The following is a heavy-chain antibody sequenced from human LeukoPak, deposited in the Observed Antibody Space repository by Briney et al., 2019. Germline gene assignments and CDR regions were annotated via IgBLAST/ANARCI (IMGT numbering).Heavy chain of an antibody. Sequence: PSQTLSLTCTVSGGSISSGGYFWSWIRQHPGTGLEWIGYIYYSGSTYYNPSLKSRVSISVDTSKSQSSLKLSSVTAADTAVYYCARFIGGGQAAAFDYWGQGTLVTVSS. D-gene: IGHD6-13*01. CDR3: ARFIGGGQAAAFDY. CDR2: IYYSGST. CDR1: GGSISSGGYF. V-gene: IGHV4-31*03. J-gene: IGHJ4*02.